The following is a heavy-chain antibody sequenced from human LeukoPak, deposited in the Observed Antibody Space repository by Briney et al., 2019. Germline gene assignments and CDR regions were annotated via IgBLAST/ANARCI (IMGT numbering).Heavy chain of an antibody. V-gene: IGHV3-21*01. Sequence: TGGSLRLSCAASGFTVSSNYMSWVRQAPGKGLEWVSSISSSSSYIYYADSVKGRFTISRDNAKNSLYLQMNSLRAEDTAVYYCASGAPAAFDIWGQGTMVTVSS. CDR3: ASGAPAAFDI. J-gene: IGHJ3*02. CDR2: ISSSSSYI. CDR1: GFTVSSNY. D-gene: IGHD4/OR15-4a*01.